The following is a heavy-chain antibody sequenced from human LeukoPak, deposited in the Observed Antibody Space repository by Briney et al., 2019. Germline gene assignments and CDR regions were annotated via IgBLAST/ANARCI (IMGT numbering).Heavy chain of an antibody. J-gene: IGHJ4*02. D-gene: IGHD3-10*01. CDR2: ISGSGGST. CDR3: AKVPGSGSYSYYFDY. Sequence: GGSLRLSCAASGFTFSSYAMSWVRQAPGKGLEWVSAISGSGGSTYYADSVKGRFTISRDNSKNTLYLQMNSLRAEDTAVYYCAKVPGSGSYSYYFDYWGQGTLVTVSS. CDR1: GFTFSSYA. V-gene: IGHV3-23*01.